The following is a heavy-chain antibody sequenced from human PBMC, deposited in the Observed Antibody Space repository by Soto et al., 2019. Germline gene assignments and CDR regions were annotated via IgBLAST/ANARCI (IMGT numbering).Heavy chain of an antibody. CDR1: GYTFTSYY. CDR3: ERDIDGSIAAAGTLSEFPPYYYYGIDV. J-gene: IGHJ6*02. D-gene: IGHD6-13*01. CDR2: INPSGGSR. V-gene: IGHV1-46*01. Sequence: VQLVQSGAEVKEAGASVRVSCKASGYTFTSYYMHWVRQTPGQGLELMGKINPSGGSRSYAQKYQSTVTMTRDTFTSTVYMELSSLRSEDTAGYYCERDIDGSIAAAGTLSEFPPYYYYGIDVWGQGTTVTVSS.